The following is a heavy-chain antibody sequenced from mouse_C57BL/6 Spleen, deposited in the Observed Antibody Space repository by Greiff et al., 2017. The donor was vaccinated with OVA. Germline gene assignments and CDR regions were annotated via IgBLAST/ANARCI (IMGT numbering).Heavy chain of an antibody. D-gene: IGHD2-4*01. V-gene: IGHV14-4*01. CDR1: GFNIKDDY. CDR2: IDPENGDT. Sequence: VHVKQPGAELVRPGASVKLSCTASGFNIKDDYMHWVKQRPEQGLEWIGWIDPENGDTEYASKFQGKATITADTSSNTAYLQLSSLTSEDTAVYYCTLYDYDWFAYWGQGTLVTVSA. J-gene: IGHJ3*01. CDR3: TLYDYDWFAY.